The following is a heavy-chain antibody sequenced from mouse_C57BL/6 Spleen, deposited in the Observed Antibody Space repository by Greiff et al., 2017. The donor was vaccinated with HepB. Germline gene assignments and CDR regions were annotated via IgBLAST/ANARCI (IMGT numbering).Heavy chain of an antibody. J-gene: IGHJ4*01. D-gene: IGHD3-2*02. CDR1: GFTFSSYT. Sequence: EVKLMESGGGLVKPGGSLKLSCAASGFTFSSYTMSWVRQTPEKRLEWVATISGGGGNTYYPDSVKGRFTISRDNAKNTLYLQMSSLRSEDTAWYYCARQTAQATGAMDYWGQGTSVTVSS. V-gene: IGHV5-9*01. CDR3: ARQTAQATGAMDY. CDR2: ISGGGGNT.